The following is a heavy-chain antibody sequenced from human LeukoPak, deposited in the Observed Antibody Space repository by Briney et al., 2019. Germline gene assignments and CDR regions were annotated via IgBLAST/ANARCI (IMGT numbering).Heavy chain of an antibody. V-gene: IGHV3-48*04. J-gene: IGHJ6*02. CDR1: GFTFSSYS. D-gene: IGHD1-26*01. Sequence: AGGSLRLSCAASGFTFSSYSMNWVRQAPGKGLEWVSYISSSSSTIYYADSVKGRFTISRDNAKNSLYLQMNSLRAEDTAVYYCARVNRWELLPYYYYGMDVWGQGTTVTVSS. CDR2: ISSSSSTI. CDR3: ARVNRWELLPYYYYGMDV.